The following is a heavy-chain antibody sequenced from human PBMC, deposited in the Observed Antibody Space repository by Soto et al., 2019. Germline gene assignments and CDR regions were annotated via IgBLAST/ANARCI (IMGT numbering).Heavy chain of an antibody. CDR2: ISGSGGST. CDR3: AKDLSSSWPSFDY. Sequence: GGSLRLSCAASGFTFGSYAMSWVRRAPGKGLEWVSAISGSGGSTYYADSVKGRFTISRDNSKNTLYLQMNSLRAENTAVYYCAKDLSSSWPSFDYWGQGTLVTVSS. J-gene: IGHJ4*02. D-gene: IGHD6-13*01. CDR1: GFTFGSYA. V-gene: IGHV3-23*01.